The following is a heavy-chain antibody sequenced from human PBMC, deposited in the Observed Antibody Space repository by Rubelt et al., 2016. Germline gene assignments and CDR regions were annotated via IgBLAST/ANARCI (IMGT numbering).Heavy chain of an antibody. V-gene: IGHV4-59*08. D-gene: IGHD3-10*01. CDR2: IYYSGGS. CDR3: ARLFGSRTPSDF. Sequence: GPGLVKPSETLSLTCPVSGGSISSYYWSWIRQPPGKGLEWIGNIYYSGGSNYKPSLKRRVTIAVDTSKNQFSLKMSSVTAADTAVYYCARLFGSRTPSDFWGQGTLVTVSS. J-gene: IGHJ4*02. CDR1: GGSISSYY.